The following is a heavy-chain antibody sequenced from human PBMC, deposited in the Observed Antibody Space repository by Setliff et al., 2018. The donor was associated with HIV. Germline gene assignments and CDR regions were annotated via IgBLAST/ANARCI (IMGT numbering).Heavy chain of an antibody. V-gene: IGHV1-18*01. CDR2: ISANNGNT. D-gene: IGHD2-8*01. J-gene: IGHJ4*02. Sequence: ASVKVSCKASGYTFTRYGISWVRQAPGQGLEWMGWISANNGNTKYAQRLQGRVTMTTDTSTSTAYMDLRSLRSEDTAVYYCARGKVLRGNILYYWGQGTLVTVSS. CDR1: GYTFTRYG. CDR3: ARGKVLRGNILYY.